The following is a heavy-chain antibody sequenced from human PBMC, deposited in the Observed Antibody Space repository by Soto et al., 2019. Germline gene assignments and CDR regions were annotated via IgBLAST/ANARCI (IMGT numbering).Heavy chain of an antibody. CDR1: GGSISNYY. CDR2: IDTSGST. D-gene: IGHD3-3*01. J-gene: IGHJ4*02. Sequence: NPSETLSLTCTVSGGSISNYYCNWIRQPAGEGLEWIGRIDTSGSTNYNPSLKSRVTMSVDTSKQEFSLKLSSVTAADTALYYCARGGQDFWSGPFDYWGRGALVTVSS. V-gene: IGHV4-4*07. CDR3: ARGGQDFWSGPFDY.